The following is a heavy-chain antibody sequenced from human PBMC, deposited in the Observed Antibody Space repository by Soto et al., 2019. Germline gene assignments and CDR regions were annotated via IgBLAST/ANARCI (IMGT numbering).Heavy chain of an antibody. Sequence: GGSLRLSCSGSGFTVSSFGMHWVRQAPGKGLEHVSTLSSNGIGAYYADSVKGRFTFSRDTSKNTLYLQMSSLRTEDTAVYYCVKDMGQAAVGIRYPYGLDVWGLGTTVTVSS. D-gene: IGHD6-13*01. CDR3: VKDMGQAAVGIRYPYGLDV. V-gene: IGHV3-64D*06. CDR2: LSSNGIGA. J-gene: IGHJ6*02. CDR1: GFTVSSFG.